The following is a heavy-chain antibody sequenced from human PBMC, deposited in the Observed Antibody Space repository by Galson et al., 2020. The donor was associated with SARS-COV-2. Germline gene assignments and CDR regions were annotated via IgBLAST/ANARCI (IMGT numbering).Heavy chain of an antibody. Sequence: SGPTLVNHTPTLTLTCNFSGFSLSTSEVGVGWIRQPPGKALEWLALLYWNDDKRYSPSLKSRPTIAKDTSKNEVVLTMTNMDPVDTATYYCAHISALFTLVRGGHIPQHETMDVWCQGTTVTVSS. V-gene: IGHV2-5*01. CDR1: GFSLSTSEVG. D-gene: IGHD3-10*01. J-gene: IGHJ6*02. CDR2: LYWNDDK. CDR3: AHISALFTLVRGGHIPQHETMDV.